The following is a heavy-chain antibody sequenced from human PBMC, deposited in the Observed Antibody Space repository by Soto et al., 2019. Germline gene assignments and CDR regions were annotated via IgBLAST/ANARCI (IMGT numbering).Heavy chain of an antibody. D-gene: IGHD3-10*01. CDR3: ARAVLYYGYENGYVMDV. V-gene: IGHV3-21*01. CDR2: ISSSSSYI. CDR1: GFTFSSYS. Sequence: GGSLRLSCAASGFTFSSYSMNWVRQAPGKGLEWVSSISSSSSYIYYADSVKGRFTISRDNAKNSLYLQMNSLRAEDTAVYYCARAVLYYGYENGYVMDVWGQGTKVTVYS. J-gene: IGHJ6*02.